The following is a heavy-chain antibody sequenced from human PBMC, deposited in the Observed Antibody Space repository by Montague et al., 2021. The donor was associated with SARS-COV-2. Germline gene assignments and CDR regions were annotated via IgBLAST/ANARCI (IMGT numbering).Heavy chain of an antibody. CDR1: GXSITSTNW. Sequence: SETLSLTCAVSGXSITSTNWWSLVRPPPGKGLEWIGEISYGGIATYNPSLKSRATISMDRSRNLFSLKLSSVTAADTAIYYCAGKVLTVPADYWGQGTLVTVS. D-gene: IGHD4-11*01. J-gene: IGHJ4*02. V-gene: IGHV4-4*02. CDR3: AGKVLTVPADY. CDR2: ISYGGIA.